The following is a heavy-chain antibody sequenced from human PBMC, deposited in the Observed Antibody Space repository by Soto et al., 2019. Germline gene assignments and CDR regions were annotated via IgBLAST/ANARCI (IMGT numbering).Heavy chain of an antibody. CDR2: IYYGGST. Sequence: SETLSLTCTVSGGSISSYYLSWIRQPPGKGLEWIGYIYYGGSTNYNPSLKSRVTISVDTSKNQFSLKLSSVTAADTAVYYCASMVSPPEANFDYWGQGTLVTVSS. D-gene: IGHD2-8*01. CDR1: GGSISSYY. V-gene: IGHV4-59*08. J-gene: IGHJ4*02. CDR3: ASMVSPPEANFDY.